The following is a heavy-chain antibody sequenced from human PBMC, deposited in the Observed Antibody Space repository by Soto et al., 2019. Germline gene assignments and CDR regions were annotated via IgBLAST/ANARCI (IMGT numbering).Heavy chain of an antibody. CDR3: ASYYAPNHAFDI. CDR2: IYYSGST. D-gene: IGHD3-10*01. V-gene: IGHV4-39*01. J-gene: IGHJ3*02. CDR1: GGSISSSSYY. Sequence: SETLSLTCTVSGGSISSSSYYWAWIRQPPGKGLEWIGTIYYSGSTYYNPSLKSRVTISVDTSKDQSSLKLSSVTAADTAVYYCASYYAPNHAFDIWGQGTMVTVSS.